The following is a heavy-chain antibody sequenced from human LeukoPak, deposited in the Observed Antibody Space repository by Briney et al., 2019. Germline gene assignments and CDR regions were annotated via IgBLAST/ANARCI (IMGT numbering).Heavy chain of an antibody. D-gene: IGHD3-22*01. CDR1: GGSLSSGGYS. J-gene: IGHJ4*02. CDR3: ARGGAYYYDSSGYMFDY. V-gene: IGHV4-30-2*01. CDR2: IYHSGST. Sequence: SETLSLTCAVSGGSLSSGGYSWRWIRQPPGKGLEWIGYIYHSGSTYNNPSLKSRVTISVDRSKNQFSLKLSSVTAADTAVYYCARGGAYYYDSSGYMFDYWGQGTLVTVSS.